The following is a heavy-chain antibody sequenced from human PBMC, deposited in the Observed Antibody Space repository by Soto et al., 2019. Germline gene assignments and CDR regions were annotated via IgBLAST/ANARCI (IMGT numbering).Heavy chain of an antibody. CDR3: ARVGTTSGNSYFDY. V-gene: IGHV3-48*01. CDR2: ISSNSSTI. Sequence: GGSLRLSCAASGFTFSSYSMNWVRQAPGKGLEWVSYISSNSSTIYYADSVKGRFTISRDNAKNALYLQMNSLRAEDTAVYYCARVGTTSGNSYFDYWGQGTLVTVSS. J-gene: IGHJ4*02. CDR1: GFTFSSYS.